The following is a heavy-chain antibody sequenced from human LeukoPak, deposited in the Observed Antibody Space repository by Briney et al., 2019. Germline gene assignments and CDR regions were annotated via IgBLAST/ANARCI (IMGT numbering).Heavy chain of an antibody. J-gene: IGHJ4*02. D-gene: IGHD5-24*01. V-gene: IGHV3-48*01. Sequence: GGSLRLSCAASGFTFSDYSMNWVRQAPGKGLEWISYIGIDSGNTNYADSVKGRFTISGDKAKNLLYLQMNSLRVEDTAVYYCAKKYKYAFYHWGQGNLVTVSS. CDR1: GFTFSDYS. CDR3: AKKYKYAFYH. CDR2: IGIDSGNT.